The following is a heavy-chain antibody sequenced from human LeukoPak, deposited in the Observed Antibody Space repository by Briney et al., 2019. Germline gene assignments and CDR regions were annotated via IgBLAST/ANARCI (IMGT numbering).Heavy chain of an antibody. D-gene: IGHD1-26*01. V-gene: IGHV1-69*04. CDR2: IIPILGIA. J-gene: IGHJ6*02. Sequence: ASVKVSCNASGGTFSSYAISWVRQAPGQGLEWMGRIIPILGIANYAQKFQGRVTITADKSTSTAYMELSSLRSEDTAVYYCATIVGATGYYYYGMDVWGQGTTVTVSS. CDR3: ATIVGATGYYYYGMDV. CDR1: GGTFSSYA.